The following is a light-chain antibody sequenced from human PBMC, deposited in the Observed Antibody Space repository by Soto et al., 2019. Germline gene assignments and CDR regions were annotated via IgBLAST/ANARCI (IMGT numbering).Light chain of an antibody. J-gene: IGKJ1*01. Sequence: EIVMTQTPLSSPVTLGQAASISCRSSQSLVHSDGNTYLSWFQQRPGQPPRLLIYKVSDRFSGVPERFSGSGAGPDFTLTISRVEAADVGVYYCMHATQSSWTFGQGTKVEIK. CDR2: KVS. CDR1: QSLVHSDGNTY. V-gene: IGKV2-24*01. CDR3: MHATQSSWT.